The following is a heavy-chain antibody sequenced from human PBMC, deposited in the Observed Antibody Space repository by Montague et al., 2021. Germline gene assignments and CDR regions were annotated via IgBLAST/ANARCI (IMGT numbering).Heavy chain of an antibody. CDR2: MFYGGAT. Sequence: SETLSLTCTVSSGSIFHAHWSWVRQPPGKGLEWLGSMFYGGATSXNPSLKSRVTMSIDTSTNQFSLKLSFVTAADTAVYHCAKQDYFVSGTSYKGFDPWGQGILVTVSS. CDR3: AKQDYFVSGTSYKGFDP. D-gene: IGHD3-10*01. J-gene: IGHJ5*02. CDR1: SGSIFHAH. V-gene: IGHV4-59*08.